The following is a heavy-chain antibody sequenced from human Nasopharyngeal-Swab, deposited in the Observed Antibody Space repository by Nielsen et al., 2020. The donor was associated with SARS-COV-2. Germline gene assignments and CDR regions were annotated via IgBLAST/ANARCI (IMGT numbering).Heavy chain of an antibody. D-gene: IGHD3-10*01. Sequence: GESLKISCAASGFTFSSYGMHWVRQAPGKGLEWVAVISYDGSNKYYADSVKGRFTISRDNSKNTLYLQMNSLRAEDTAVYYCARGRGDYGSGSSNYYMDVWGKGTTVTVSS. CDR1: GFTFSSYG. CDR2: ISYDGSNK. V-gene: IGHV3-30*03. CDR3: ARGRGDYGSGSSNYYMDV. J-gene: IGHJ6*03.